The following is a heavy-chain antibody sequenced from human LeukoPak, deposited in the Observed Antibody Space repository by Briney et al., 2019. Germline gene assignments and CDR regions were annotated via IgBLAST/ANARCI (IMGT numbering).Heavy chain of an antibody. CDR3: ARTPRTSMTYLGVY. D-gene: IGHD6-6*01. Sequence: ASVKVSRKASGYTFTSYGISWVRQAPGQGLEWMGWISAHNGNTNYAQKLQGRVTMTTDTSTSTAYMELRSLRSDDTAVYYCARTPRTSMTYLGVYWGQGTLVTVSS. CDR1: GYTFTSYG. V-gene: IGHV1-18*01. J-gene: IGHJ4*02. CDR2: ISAHNGNT.